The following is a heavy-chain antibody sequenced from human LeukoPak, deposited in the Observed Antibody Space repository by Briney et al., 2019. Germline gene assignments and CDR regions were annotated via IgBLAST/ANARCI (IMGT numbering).Heavy chain of an antibody. V-gene: IGHV4-39*07. CDR3: ARVKVRAMIVVVIGRFEAFDI. J-gene: IGHJ3*02. CDR2: IYYSGST. D-gene: IGHD3-22*01. CDR1: GGSISSSSYY. Sequence: SETLSLTCTVSGGSISSSSYYWGWIRQPPGKGLEWIGSIYYSGSTYYNPSLKSRVTISVDTSKNQFSLKLSSVTAADTAVYYCARVKVRAMIVVVIGRFEAFDIWGQGTMVTVSS.